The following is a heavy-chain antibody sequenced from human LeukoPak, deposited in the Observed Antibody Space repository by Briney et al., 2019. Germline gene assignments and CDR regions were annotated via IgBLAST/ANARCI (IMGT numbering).Heavy chain of an antibody. Sequence: SETLSPTCTVSGGSMSGFYWSWLRQPAGKGLEWIGRLYVSGTTTYNPSLKSRVTMSVEASKNQFSLNLTSATAADTAVYYCAKDRAARNGMDVWGQGTTVTVSS. CDR2: LYVSGTT. J-gene: IGHJ6*02. D-gene: IGHD6-6*01. CDR1: GGSMSGFY. V-gene: IGHV4-4*07. CDR3: AKDRAARNGMDV.